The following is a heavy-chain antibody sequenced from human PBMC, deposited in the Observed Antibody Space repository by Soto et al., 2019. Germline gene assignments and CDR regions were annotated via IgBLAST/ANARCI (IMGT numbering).Heavy chain of an antibody. Sequence: GGSLRLSCAASGFTFDDYAMHWVRQAPGKGLEWVSGISWNSGSIGYADSVKGRFTISRDNAKNSLYLQMNSLRAEDTALYYCAKGYDFWSGYHYYFDSWGQGTLVTVSS. CDR3: AKGYDFWSGYHYYFDS. D-gene: IGHD3-3*01. J-gene: IGHJ4*02. V-gene: IGHV3-9*01. CDR1: GFTFDDYA. CDR2: ISWNSGSI.